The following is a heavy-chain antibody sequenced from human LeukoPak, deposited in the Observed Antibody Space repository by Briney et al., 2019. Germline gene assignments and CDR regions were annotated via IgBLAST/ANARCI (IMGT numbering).Heavy chain of an antibody. V-gene: IGHV4-31*03. CDR2: IYNSGGA. CDR3: GRGHHYYYYMDV. Sequence: SETLSLTCTVSGGSISSGGSFWIWLRQHPGKGLEWFGYIYNSGGAYYNPSLASRLSISVDTSKNQFSLRLTSVTAADTAVYFCGRGHHYYYYMDVWGNGATVTVSS. CDR1: GGSISSGGSF. J-gene: IGHJ6*03.